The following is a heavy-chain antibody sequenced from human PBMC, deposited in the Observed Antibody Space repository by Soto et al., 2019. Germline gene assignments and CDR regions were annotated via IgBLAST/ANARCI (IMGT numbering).Heavy chain of an antibody. V-gene: IGHV4-61*01. J-gene: IGHJ6*02. D-gene: IGHD2-8*01. Sequence: LTCTVSGGSVSSGSYYWSWIRQPPGKGLEWIGYIYYSGSTNYNPSLKSRVTISVDTSKNQFSLKLSSVTAADTAVYYCARGTNDYYYYYGMDVWGQGTTVTVSS. CDR3: ARGTNDYYYYYGMDV. CDR2: IYYSGST. CDR1: GGSVSSGSYY.